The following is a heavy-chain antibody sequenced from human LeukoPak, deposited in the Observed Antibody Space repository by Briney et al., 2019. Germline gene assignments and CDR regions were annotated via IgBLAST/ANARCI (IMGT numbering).Heavy chain of an antibody. J-gene: IGHJ4*02. V-gene: IGHV3-23*01. CDR1: GFTFSSFA. CDR3: AKRTSGSSWYSSDS. CDR2: MSGDATST. Sequence: GGSLRLSCAASGFTFSSFAMNWVRQAPGKGLESVSTMSGDATSTYYADSVKGRFTISRDNSKNTLYLQMNSLRADDTAVYYCAKRTSGSSWYSSDSWGQGTLVTVSS. D-gene: IGHD6-13*01.